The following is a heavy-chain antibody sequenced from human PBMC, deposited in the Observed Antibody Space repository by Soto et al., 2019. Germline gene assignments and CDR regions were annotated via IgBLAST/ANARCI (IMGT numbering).Heavy chain of an antibody. Sequence: PGGSLRLSCAASGFTFTSYVMHWVRQAPGKGLEWMALILHDGSAEYYADSVKGRFTISRDNSKNTLYLQMNSLRAEDTAVYYCARSRDGYSFYFYYGMDGWGQGTTVTVYS. D-gene: IGHD4-4*01. CDR3: ARSRDGYSFYFYYGMDG. V-gene: IGHV3-30*03. CDR2: ILHDGSAE. CDR1: GFTFTSYV. J-gene: IGHJ6*02.